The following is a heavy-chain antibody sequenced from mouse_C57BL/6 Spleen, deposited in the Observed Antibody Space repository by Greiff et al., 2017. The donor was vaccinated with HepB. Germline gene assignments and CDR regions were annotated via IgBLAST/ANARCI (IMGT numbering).Heavy chain of an antibody. D-gene: IGHD2-5*01. Sequence: QVQLKQSGAELVKPGASVKLSCKASGYTFTSYWMHWVKQRPGQGLEWIGMIHPNSGSTNYNEKFKSKATLTVDKSSSTAYMQLSSLTSEDSAVYYCARKGTYYSNYWGQGTTLTVSS. J-gene: IGHJ2*01. V-gene: IGHV1-64*01. CDR3: ARKGTYYSNY. CDR1: GYTFTSYW. CDR2: IHPNSGST.